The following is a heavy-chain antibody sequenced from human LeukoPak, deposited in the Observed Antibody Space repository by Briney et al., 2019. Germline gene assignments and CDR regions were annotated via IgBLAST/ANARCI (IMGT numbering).Heavy chain of an antibody. D-gene: IGHD3-10*01. V-gene: IGHV1-69*13. CDR3: ASVLLWFGELMDC. J-gene: IGHJ4*02. CDR2: IIPIFGTA. Sequence: SVKVSCKASGGTFSSYAISWVRQAPGQGLEWMGGIIPIFGTANYAQKFQGRVTITADESTSTAYMELSSLRSEDTAVYYCASVLLWFGELMDCWGQGTLVTVSS. CDR1: GGTFSSYA.